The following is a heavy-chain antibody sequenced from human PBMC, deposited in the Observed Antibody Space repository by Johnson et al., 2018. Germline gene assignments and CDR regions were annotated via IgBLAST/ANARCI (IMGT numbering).Heavy chain of an antibody. CDR2: IKQDGSEK. D-gene: IGHD2-21*01. J-gene: IGHJ1*01. CDR3: ARDQVFPYFAEYFQH. Sequence: VQLVQSGGGLVQPGGSLRLSCAASGFTFSSYWMSWVRQAPGKGLEWVANIKQDGSEKYYVDSGKGRFTISRDNAKNSLYLQMNSLRAEDTAVYYCARDQVFPYFAEYFQHWGQGTLVTVSS. V-gene: IGHV3-7*01. CDR1: GFTFSSYW.